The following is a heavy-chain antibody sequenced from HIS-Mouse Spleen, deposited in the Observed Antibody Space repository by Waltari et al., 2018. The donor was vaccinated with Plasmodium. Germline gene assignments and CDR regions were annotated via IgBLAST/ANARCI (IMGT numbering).Heavy chain of an antibody. CDR1: GFPLRSYW. CDR2: INSDGSST. J-gene: IGHJ3*02. CDR3: ARTIAVVGTGDALDI. D-gene: IGHD6-13*01. V-gene: IGHV3-74*01. Sequence: EVQLVESGGGLVQPGGSLRLSCAASGFPLRSYWMHWVRQAPGKGLVWVSRINSDGSSTRYADSVKGRFTISRDNAKNTLYLQMNSLRAEDTAVYYCARTIAVVGTGDALDIWGQGTMVTVSS.